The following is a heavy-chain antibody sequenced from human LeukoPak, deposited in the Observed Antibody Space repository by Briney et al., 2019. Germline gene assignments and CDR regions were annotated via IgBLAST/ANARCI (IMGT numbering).Heavy chain of an antibody. CDR3: ARAPTYDSSGYNFDY. D-gene: IGHD3-22*01. CDR1: GGSFSGYY. J-gene: IGHJ4*02. Sequence: PSETLSPTCAVYGGSFSGYYWSWIRQPPGKGLEWIGENNHSGSTNYNPSLKSRVTISVDTSKNQFSLKLSSVTAADTAVYYCARAPTYDSSGYNFDYWGQGTLVTVSS. V-gene: IGHV4-34*01. CDR2: NNHSGST.